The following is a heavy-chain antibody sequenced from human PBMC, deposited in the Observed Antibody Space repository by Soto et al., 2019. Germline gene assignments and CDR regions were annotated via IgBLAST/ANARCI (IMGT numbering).Heavy chain of an antibody. CDR3: AGGPYRGGGNWFDP. J-gene: IGHJ5*02. D-gene: IGHD2-2*01. CDR1: GYTFTSYD. CDR2: MNPNSGNT. V-gene: IGHV1-8*01. Sequence: QVQLVQSGAEVKKPGASVKVSCKASGYTFTSYDINWVRQATGQGLEWMGWMNPNSGNTAYAQKFQGRVTMTRNTSLSAAYVGRGSLGTGGTALYFWAGGPYRGGGNWFDPWGQGTLVTVSS.